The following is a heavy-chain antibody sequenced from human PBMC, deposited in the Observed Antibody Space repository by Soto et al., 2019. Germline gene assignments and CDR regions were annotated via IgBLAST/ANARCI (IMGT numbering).Heavy chain of an antibody. J-gene: IGHJ4*02. D-gene: IGHD6-13*01. Sequence: SVKVSCKASGGAFSSYAISWVRQAPGQGLEWMGGIIPIFGTANYAQKFQGRVTITADESTSTAYMELSSLRSEDTAVYYCARGPGLIAATAYYFDYWGQGTQVTVSS. CDR1: GGAFSSYA. CDR2: IIPIFGTA. CDR3: ARGPGLIAATAYYFDY. V-gene: IGHV1-69*13.